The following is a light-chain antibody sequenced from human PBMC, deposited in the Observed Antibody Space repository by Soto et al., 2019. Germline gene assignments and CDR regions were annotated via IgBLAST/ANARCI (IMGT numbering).Light chain of an antibody. CDR1: SSDVGGYNY. J-gene: IGLJ1*01. V-gene: IGLV2-14*01. Sequence: QSALTQPASVSGSPGQSITISCTGTSSDVGGYNYVSWYQQHPGKAPKLMIYEVSNRPSGVSNRFSGSKSGNTASLTISGLQSEDWADQYCCSYTSSCTPYAVGTGTKLTIL. CDR2: EVS. CDR3: CSYTSSCTPYA.